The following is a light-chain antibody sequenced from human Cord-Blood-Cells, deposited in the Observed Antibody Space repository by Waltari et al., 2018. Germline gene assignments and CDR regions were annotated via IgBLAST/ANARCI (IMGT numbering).Light chain of an antibody. CDR1: SSNIGAGYD. Sequence: QSVLTQPPSVSGAPGQRVTISCTGSSSNIGAGYDVHWYQQLPGTAPKLLIYGSSNPPSGVPARFSGSKSGTSASLAITGLQAEDEADYYCQSYDSSLSGYWVFGGGTKLTVL. V-gene: IGLV1-40*01. CDR2: GSS. J-gene: IGLJ3*02. CDR3: QSYDSSLSGYWV.